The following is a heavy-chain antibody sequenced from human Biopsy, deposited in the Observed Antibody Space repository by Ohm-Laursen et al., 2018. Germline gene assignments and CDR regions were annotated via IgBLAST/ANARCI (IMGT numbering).Heavy chain of an antibody. D-gene: IGHD3/OR15-3a*01. J-gene: IGHJ6*02. CDR2: ITGSSSTI. Sequence: SLRLSCAASGFTFNSHEMNWVRQAPGKGLEWISYITGSSSTIYYADSVKGRFSISRDNAKKSLYLQMSSLRAEDTAIYYCARNLRLAITMNSGETTHSFHFGMDVWGQGTSVTVSS. V-gene: IGHV3-48*03. CDR1: GFTFNSHE. CDR3: ARNLRLAITMNSGETTHSFHFGMDV.